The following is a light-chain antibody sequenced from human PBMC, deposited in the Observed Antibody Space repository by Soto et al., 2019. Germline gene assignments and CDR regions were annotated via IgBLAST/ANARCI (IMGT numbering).Light chain of an antibody. CDR2: NNN. Sequence: QSALTQPPSASGTPGQTVTISCPGASSNIGRNTDGWYQQDPETAPKLIIFNNNDRPSGIPGRFSGSKSGASASLAIVGLQSEDEAEYFYASWDDNLNGPLLFGGGTKLTVL. V-gene: IGLV1-44*01. CDR1: SSNIGRNT. CDR3: ASWDDNLNGPLL. J-gene: IGLJ2*01.